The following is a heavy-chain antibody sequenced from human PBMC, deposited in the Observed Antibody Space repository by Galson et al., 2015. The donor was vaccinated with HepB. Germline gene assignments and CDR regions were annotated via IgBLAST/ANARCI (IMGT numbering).Heavy chain of an antibody. CDR3: ARGGAYNYNYGAWFDP. V-gene: IGHV5-51*03. D-gene: IGHD1-7*01. CDR1: GYNFATYW. J-gene: IGHJ5*02. Sequence: QSGAEVKKPGESLRISCQASGYNFATYWIAWVRQMPGRGLEWMGIIYPGNSNTVYSPSFRGHVIISADKSISTAYLQWSSLNASDTALYFCARGGAYNYNYGAWFDPWGQGTLVTVSS. CDR2: IYPGNSNT.